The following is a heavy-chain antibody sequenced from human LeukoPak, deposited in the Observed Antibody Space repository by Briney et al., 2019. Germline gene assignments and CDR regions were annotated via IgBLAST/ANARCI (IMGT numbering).Heavy chain of an antibody. Sequence: QPGRSLRLSCAASGFTFTSYEMNSVRQAPGKGLWWGSYNSSSGSAIYYTDSVKGRFTISRDKAKSSLYRQMNSLRAEDTAVYYCAKKHTAAGPKANWFDPWGQGTLVTVSS. CDR2: NSSSGSAI. J-gene: IGHJ5*02. V-gene: IGHV3-48*03. CDR1: GFTFTSYE. D-gene: IGHD6-13*01. CDR3: AKKHTAAGPKANWFDP.